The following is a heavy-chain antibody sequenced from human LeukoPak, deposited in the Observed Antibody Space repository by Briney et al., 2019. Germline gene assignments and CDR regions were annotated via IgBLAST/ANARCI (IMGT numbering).Heavy chain of an antibody. D-gene: IGHD5-12*01. CDR3: ARDPGSGYEEHFDY. V-gene: IGHV3-11*01. Sequence: GGSLRLSCAASGFIFGDYYMSWIRQAPGKGLEWVSYISSSGSSIYYADSVKGRFTISRDNAKDSLYLQMNSLRAEDTAVYYCARDPGSGYEEHFDYWGQGTLVTVSS. CDR1: GFIFGDYY. CDR2: ISSSGSSI. J-gene: IGHJ4*02.